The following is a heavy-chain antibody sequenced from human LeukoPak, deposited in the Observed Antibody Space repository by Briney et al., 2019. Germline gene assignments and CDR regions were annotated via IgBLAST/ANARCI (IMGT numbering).Heavy chain of an antibody. V-gene: IGHV3-11*06. CDR3: ARDGITMVRGKDY. CDR2: ISSSSSYI. Sequence: SGGSLRLSCAASGFTFSDYYMSWIRQAPGKGLEWVSSISSSSSYIYYADSVKGRFTISRDNAKNSLYLQMNSLRAEDTAVYYCARDGITMVRGKDYWGQGTLVTVSS. CDR1: GFTFSDYY. J-gene: IGHJ4*02. D-gene: IGHD3-10*01.